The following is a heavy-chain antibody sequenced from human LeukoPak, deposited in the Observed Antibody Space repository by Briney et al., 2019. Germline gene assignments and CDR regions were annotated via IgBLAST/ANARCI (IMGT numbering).Heavy chain of an antibody. D-gene: IGHD6-19*01. CDR3: ARLDIAVAGMAMDY. CDR2: INHSGST. J-gene: IGHJ4*02. V-gene: IGHV4-34*01. Sequence: PSETLSLTCAVYGGSFSGYYWSWIRQPPGKGLEWIGEINHSGSTNYNPSLKSRVTISVDTSKNQFSLKLSSVTAADTAVYYCARLDIAVAGMAMDYWGQGTLVTVSS. CDR1: GGSFSGYY.